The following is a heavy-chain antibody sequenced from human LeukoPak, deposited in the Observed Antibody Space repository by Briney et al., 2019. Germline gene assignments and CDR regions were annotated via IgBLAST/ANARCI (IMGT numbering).Heavy chain of an antibody. D-gene: IGHD3-22*01. CDR1: GVSISSSNSY. Sequence: SETLSLTCTVSGVSISSSNSYWGWIRQPPGKGLEWIGSIYYSGNTYYNASLKSQVSISIDTSKNQFSLRLTSVTAADTAVYYCARDQRELLRIDYWGQGTLVTVSS. J-gene: IGHJ4*02. CDR3: ARDQRELLRIDY. CDR2: IYYSGNT. V-gene: IGHV4-39*02.